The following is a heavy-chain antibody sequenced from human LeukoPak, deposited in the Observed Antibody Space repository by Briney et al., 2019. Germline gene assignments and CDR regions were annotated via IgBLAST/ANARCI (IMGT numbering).Heavy chain of an antibody. CDR3: AKDTRIAVAGTYFDY. J-gene: IGHJ4*02. Sequence: PGGSLRLSCAASGFTFSSYATSWVRHAPGKGLEWVSAISDSGGSTYYADSVKGRFTISRDNSKNTLYLQMNSLRAEDTAVYYCAKDTRIAVAGTYFDYWGQGTLVTVSS. CDR2: ISDSGGST. CDR1: GFTFSSYA. D-gene: IGHD6-19*01. V-gene: IGHV3-23*01.